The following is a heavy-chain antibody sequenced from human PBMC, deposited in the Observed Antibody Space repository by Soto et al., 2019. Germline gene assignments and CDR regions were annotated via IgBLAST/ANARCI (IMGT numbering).Heavy chain of an antibody. J-gene: IGHJ4*02. Sequence: GGSLRLSCAASGFTFSSYAMSWVRQAPGKRLEWVSAISGSGGSTYYADSVKGRFTISRDNSKNTLYLQMNSLRAEDTAVYYCAKDPCSSTSCYVFDYWGQGTLVTVSS. CDR3: AKDPCSSTSCYVFDY. V-gene: IGHV3-23*01. CDR2: ISGSGGST. D-gene: IGHD2-2*01. CDR1: GFTFSSYA.